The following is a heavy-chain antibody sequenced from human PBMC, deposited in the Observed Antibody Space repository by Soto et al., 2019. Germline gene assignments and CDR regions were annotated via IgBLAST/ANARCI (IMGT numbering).Heavy chain of an antibody. D-gene: IGHD4-17*01. CDR2: IYYSGST. Sequence: SETLSLTCTVSGGSISSGDYYWSWIRQPPGKGLEWIGYIYYSGSTYYNPSLKSRVTISVDTSKNQFSLKLSSVTAADTAVYYCARDSITTVTRYFDYWGQGTLVTVSS. V-gene: IGHV4-30-4*01. J-gene: IGHJ4*02. CDR1: GGSISSGDYY. CDR3: ARDSITTVTRYFDY.